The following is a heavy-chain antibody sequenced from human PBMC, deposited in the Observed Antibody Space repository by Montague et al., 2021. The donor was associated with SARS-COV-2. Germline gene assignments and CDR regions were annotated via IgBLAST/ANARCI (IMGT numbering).Heavy chain of an antibody. CDR3: ARLAADEGEGFGGRVAIISAAEFDY. J-gene: IGHJ4*02. CDR1: GVSISSRSFY. D-gene: IGHD2-2*02. V-gene: IGHV4-39*01. Sequence: SETLSLTCTVSGVSISSRSFYWAWIRRPPVKGLEWIGTIYYNGRTAYNPSLKSRVTMAVDTAKNQFSLKLNSVSAADTAVFYCARLAADEGEGFGGRVAIISAAEFDYWGQGTLVTVSS. CDR2: IYYNGRT.